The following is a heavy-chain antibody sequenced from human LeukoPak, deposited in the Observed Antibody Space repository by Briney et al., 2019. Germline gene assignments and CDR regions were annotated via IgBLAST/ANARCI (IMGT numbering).Heavy chain of an antibody. CDR3: ARLQTPYYDGMDV. D-gene: IGHD4-11*01. J-gene: IGHJ6*01. V-gene: IGHV4-59*08. CDR2: IYYSGST. CDR1: GGSISSYY. Sequence: SETLSLTCTVSGGSISSYYWSWIRQPPGKGLEWVGYIYYSGSTNYNPSLKSRVPISVDTSKNQFSLKLSSVTAADTAVYYWARLQTPYYDGMDVCRQGTTVTLS.